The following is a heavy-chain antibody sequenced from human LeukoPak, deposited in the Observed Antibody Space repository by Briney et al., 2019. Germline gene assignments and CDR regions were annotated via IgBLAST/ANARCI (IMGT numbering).Heavy chain of an antibody. D-gene: IGHD3-22*01. V-gene: IGHV3-53*01. CDR3: ARDLYDSSGIERHFDL. Sequence: ETLSLTCTVSGGSISSGGYYWSWIRQAPGKGLEWVSTIYIGGNTFYADSVKGRFTISRDSSKNTLYLQMNSLRAEDTAVYYCARDLYDSSGIERHFDLWGRGTLVTVSS. CDR1: GGSISSGGYY. CDR2: IYIGGNT. J-gene: IGHJ2*01.